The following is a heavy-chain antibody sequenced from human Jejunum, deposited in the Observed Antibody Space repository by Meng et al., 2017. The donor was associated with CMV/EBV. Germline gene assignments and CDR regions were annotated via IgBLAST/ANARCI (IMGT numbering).Heavy chain of an antibody. CDR1: SINSSSYY. Sequence: SINSSSYYWGWIRQSPGKGLEWIGSIHYSGIAYYNPSLTSRATISLDTSKNQFSLKLTSVTAADTAVYYCATTDPTYGGNYYFDYWGQGTLVTVSS. J-gene: IGHJ4*02. V-gene: IGHV4-39*07. CDR2: IHYSGIA. CDR3: ATTDPTYGGNYYFDY. D-gene: IGHD4-23*01.